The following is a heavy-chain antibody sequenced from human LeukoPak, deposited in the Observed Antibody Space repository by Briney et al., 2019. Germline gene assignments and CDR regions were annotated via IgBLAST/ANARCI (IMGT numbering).Heavy chain of an antibody. CDR2: IWYDGSNK. V-gene: IGHV3-33*06. J-gene: IGHJ6*03. CDR1: GFTFSSYG. D-gene: IGHD2-2*01. Sequence: GRSLRLSCAASGFTFSSYGMDWVRQAPGKGLEWVAVIWYDGSNKYYADSVKGRFTISRDNSKNTLYLQMNSLRAEDRAVYYCAKDPSYCSSTSCSGYMDVWGKGTTVTVSS. CDR3: AKDPSYCSSTSCSGYMDV.